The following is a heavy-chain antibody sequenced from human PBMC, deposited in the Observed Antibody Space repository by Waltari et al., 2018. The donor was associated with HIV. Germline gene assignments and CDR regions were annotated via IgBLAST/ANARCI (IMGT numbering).Heavy chain of an antibody. CDR1: EYNFTMYP. Sequence: QVQLVQSGAEVKKPGASVTVSCKASEYNFTMYPMHWLRQAPGQGFEWMGWINPDKGNTKYSQRFQDRVTITRDTSASTVYMDLMTLRSEDTAVYYCARDVDRGRGNWFDPWGQGTLVTVSS. CDR2: INPDKGNT. V-gene: IGHV1-3*01. J-gene: IGHJ5*02. CDR3: ARDVDRGRGNWFDP. D-gene: IGHD3-10*01.